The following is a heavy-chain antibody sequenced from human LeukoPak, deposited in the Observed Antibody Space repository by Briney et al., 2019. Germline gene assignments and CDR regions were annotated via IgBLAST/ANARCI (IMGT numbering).Heavy chain of an antibody. CDR3: LRGAHYDTSGYYY. V-gene: IGHV3-74*01. CDR2: IKNDGTP. D-gene: IGHD3-22*01. CDR1: GFTVSSNY. Sequence: PGGSLRLSCAASGFTVSSNYMSWVRQAPGKGLVWVSRIKNDGTPIYADSVKGRFTISRDNAKNTLYLQMNSLRHEDTAVYYCLRGAHYDTSGYYYWGQGALVTVSS. J-gene: IGHJ4*02.